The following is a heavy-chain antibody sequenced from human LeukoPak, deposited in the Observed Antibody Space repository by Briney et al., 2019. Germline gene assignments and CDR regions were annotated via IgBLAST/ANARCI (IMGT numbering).Heavy chain of an antibody. D-gene: IGHD3-10*01. J-gene: IGHJ3*02. CDR1: GRTFTSYY. Sequence: GASVKASCKPSGRTFTSYYMHWVRQAPGHGLEGMGRINPSGGSTSYAQKFQGRVTMNRDTSTRTVYMDLSSLTSEDTAVYYCTRSEWFRESQGFDIWGQGTMVTVSS. V-gene: IGHV1-46*01. CDR3: TRSEWFRESQGFDI. CDR2: INPSGGST.